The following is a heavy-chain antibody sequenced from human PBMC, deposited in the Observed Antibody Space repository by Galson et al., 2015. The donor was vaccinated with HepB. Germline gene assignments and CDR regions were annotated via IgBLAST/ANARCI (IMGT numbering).Heavy chain of an antibody. CDR2: ISGSGATT. D-gene: IGHD2-21*02. CDR3: AKEPPYCGGDCYSVSDV. V-gene: IGHV3-23*01. J-gene: IGHJ4*02. Sequence: SLRLSCAASGFTFSTYAITWVRQAPGKGLEWVSVISGSGATTFYADSVKGRFIIYRDNSKNTVYLQMNSLRADDTAIYYCAKEPPYCGGDCYSVSDVWGQGTLATVSS. CDR1: GFTFSTYA.